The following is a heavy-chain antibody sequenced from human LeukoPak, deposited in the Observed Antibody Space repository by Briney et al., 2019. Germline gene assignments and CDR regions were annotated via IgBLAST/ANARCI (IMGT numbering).Heavy chain of an antibody. CDR1: GGTFSSYA. CDR2: IIPIFGTA. Sequence: SVKVSFKASGGTFSSYAISWVRQAPGQGIEWMGGIIPIFGTANYAQKFQGRVTITADESTSTAYMELSSLRSEDTAVYYCARGAPVDIVATITLPYYYAMDVWGKGTTVTVSS. D-gene: IGHD5-12*01. CDR3: ARGAPVDIVATITLPYYYAMDV. J-gene: IGHJ6*04. V-gene: IGHV1-69*13.